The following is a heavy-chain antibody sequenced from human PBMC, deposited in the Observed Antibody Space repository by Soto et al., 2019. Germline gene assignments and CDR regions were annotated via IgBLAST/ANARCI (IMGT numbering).Heavy chain of an antibody. CDR3: AIDQSFHYYGSGSYSVWFDP. CDR1: GGTFSSYA. Sequence: SVKVSCKASGGTFSSYAISWVRQAPGQGLEWMGGIIPIFGKTNYAQKIQGRVTITTDTSTSTAYLELRSLRSDDTAVYYCAIDQSFHYYGSGSYSVWFDPWGQGTLVTVSS. J-gene: IGHJ5*02. V-gene: IGHV1-69*05. D-gene: IGHD3-10*01. CDR2: IIPIFGKT.